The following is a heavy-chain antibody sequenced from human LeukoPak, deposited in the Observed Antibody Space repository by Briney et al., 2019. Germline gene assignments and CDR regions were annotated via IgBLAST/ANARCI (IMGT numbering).Heavy chain of an antibody. CDR1: GFTLSNYW. D-gene: IGHD3-22*01. CDR2: INSDGINT. V-gene: IGHV3-74*01. CDR3: ARDLGQYYDTSDNWFDP. J-gene: IGHJ5*02. Sequence: GGSLRLSCAAYGFTLSNYWMHWVRQAPGKGLVWVSRINSDGINTSYADSVKGRFTISRDNAKNTLNLQMNSLRAEDTAVYYCARDLGQYYDTSDNWFDPWGQGTLVTVSS.